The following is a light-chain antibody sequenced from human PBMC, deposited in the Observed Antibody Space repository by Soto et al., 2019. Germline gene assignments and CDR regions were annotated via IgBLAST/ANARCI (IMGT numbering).Light chain of an antibody. CDR3: QQYGSSPQT. J-gene: IGKJ1*01. V-gene: IGKV3-20*01. CDR2: GAS. CDR1: QSVSSSY. Sequence: IVLTQSPGTLSLCLGERSTLSYRASQSVSSSYLAWYQQKPGQAPRLLIYGASSRATGIPDRFSGSGSGTDFTLTISRLEPEDFAVYYCQQYGSSPQTFGQGTKVDIK.